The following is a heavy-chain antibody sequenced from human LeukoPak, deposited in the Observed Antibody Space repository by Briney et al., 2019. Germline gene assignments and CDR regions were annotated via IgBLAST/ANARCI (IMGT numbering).Heavy chain of an antibody. J-gene: IGHJ4*02. D-gene: IGHD6-13*01. Sequence: SQTLSLTSAISVDTVASNNDAWNSIRQSPSRGLEWLGRTYYRSKWYNDYAVSVKGRITINPDTSRNQFSLHLNSVTPEDSAVYYCARSAGGTVDYWGQGALVTVSS. V-gene: IGHV6-1*01. CDR1: VDTVASNNDA. CDR3: ARSAGGTVDY. CDR2: TYYRSKWYN.